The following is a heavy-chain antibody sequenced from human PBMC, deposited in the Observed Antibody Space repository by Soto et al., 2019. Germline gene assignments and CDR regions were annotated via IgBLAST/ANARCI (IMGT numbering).Heavy chain of an antibody. V-gene: IGHV4-39*01. CDR1: GGSISSSSYY. Sequence: SETLSLTCTVSGGSISSSSYYWGWIRQPPGKGLEWIGSIYYSGSTYYNPSLKSRVTISVDTSKNQFSLKLSSVTAADTAVYYCARHSGWYYYYYGMDVWGQGTTVT. D-gene: IGHD6-19*01. CDR3: ARHSGWYYYYYGMDV. J-gene: IGHJ6*02. CDR2: IYYSGST.